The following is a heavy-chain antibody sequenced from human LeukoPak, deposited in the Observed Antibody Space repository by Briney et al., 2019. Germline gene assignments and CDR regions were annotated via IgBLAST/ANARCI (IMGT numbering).Heavy chain of an antibody. CDR2: IRSDGGSS. Sequence: GGSLRLSCAASGFTFSSYFWMHWVRQAPGKGLVWVSRIRSDGGSSTYADSVKGRFTISRDNAKNTLYLQMNTLRAEDTAVYYCVRDLDLGGYSSFVSWGQGTLVTVSS. D-gene: IGHD4-23*01. CDR3: VRDLDLGGYSSFVS. J-gene: IGHJ4*02. V-gene: IGHV3-74*01. CDR1: GFTFSSYFW.